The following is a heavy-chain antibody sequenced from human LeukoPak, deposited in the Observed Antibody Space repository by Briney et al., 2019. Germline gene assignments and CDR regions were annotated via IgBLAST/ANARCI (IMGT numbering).Heavy chain of an antibody. CDR2: IYYNGNT. CDR3: ARGRSNYYGIDV. Sequence: SETLSLTCSVSGVSINRYYWNWIRRPPGKGLEWVGYIYYNGNTNYSPALKSRVTMSGDTSKNLFPLKVSSVTAADTAVYYCARGRSNYYGIDVWGQGTTVTVSS. J-gene: IGHJ6*02. D-gene: IGHD1-26*01. V-gene: IGHV4-59*01. CDR1: GVSINRYY.